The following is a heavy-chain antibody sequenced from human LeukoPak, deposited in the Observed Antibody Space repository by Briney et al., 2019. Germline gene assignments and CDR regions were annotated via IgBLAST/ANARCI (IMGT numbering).Heavy chain of an antibody. CDR3: ARHSAGPHRQSYFHY. D-gene: IGHD2-21*01. Sequence: SQTLSLTCTVSGGSISSGGYYWSWIRQPPGKGLEWIGYIYHSGSTYYNPSLKSRVTISVDRSKNQFSLKLISVTAADTAVYYCARHSAGPHRQSYFHYWGQGTLVTVSS. CDR2: IYHSGST. V-gene: IGHV4-30-2*02. J-gene: IGHJ4*02. CDR1: GGSISSGGYY.